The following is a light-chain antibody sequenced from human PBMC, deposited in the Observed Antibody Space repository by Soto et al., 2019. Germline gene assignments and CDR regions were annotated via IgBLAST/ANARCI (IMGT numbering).Light chain of an antibody. Sequence: DIQMTQSPSSLSASVGDRVTITCRASQTISVYLNWYQQKPGKAPNLLIYGAFSVQSGVPSRFSGSGSGTDFTLTSSSLQPEDFAIYYCQQRYSTPYTFGQGTKLEI. V-gene: IGKV1-39*01. CDR2: GAF. CDR3: QQRYSTPYT. J-gene: IGKJ2*01. CDR1: QTISVY.